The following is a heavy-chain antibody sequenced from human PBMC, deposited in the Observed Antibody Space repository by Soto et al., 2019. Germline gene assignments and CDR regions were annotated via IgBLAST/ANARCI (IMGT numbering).Heavy chain of an antibody. CDR1: GFTFSSYG. V-gene: IGHV3-30*18. CDR2: ISYDGSNK. CDR3: AKEGDSGSYYRSYYYGMDV. J-gene: IGHJ6*02. D-gene: IGHD1-26*01. Sequence: QVQLVESGGGVVQPGRSLRLSCAASGFTFSSYGMHWVRQAPGKGLEWVAVISYDGSNKFYADSVKGRFTISRDNSKNTLYLQMNSLRAEDTAVYYCAKEGDSGSYYRSYYYGMDVWGQGTTVTVSS.